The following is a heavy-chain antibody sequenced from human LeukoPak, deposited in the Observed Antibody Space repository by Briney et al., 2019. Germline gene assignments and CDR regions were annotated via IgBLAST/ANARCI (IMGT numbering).Heavy chain of an antibody. CDR2: NNGDGSTT. CDR1: GFSLSGYW. CDR3: ARDPRNVGLAP. V-gene: IGHV3-74*01. D-gene: IGHD2-15*01. Sequence: PGGSLRLSCVASGFSLSGYWMYWVRQAPGKGLMYISRNNGDGSTTNYADVVKGRFTMSRDNVKNTLYLHVNSLRVEDTAVYYCARDPRNVGLAPWGQGTLVTVSS. J-gene: IGHJ5*02.